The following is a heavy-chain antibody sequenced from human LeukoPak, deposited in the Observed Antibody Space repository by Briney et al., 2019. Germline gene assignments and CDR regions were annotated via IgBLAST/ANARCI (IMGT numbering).Heavy chain of an antibody. CDR2: IKQDGSVK. CDR1: RFTFGNYW. Sequence: PGGSLRLSCAASRFTFGNYWMNLVRQAPGNGLEWVANIKQDGSVKYYLDSVKGRFTISRDNAKNSLYLEMNSLRADDTAIYYCARDSEHFDSGAYYDALDIWGQGTMVTVSS. D-gene: IGHD3-22*01. CDR3: ARDSEHFDSGAYYDALDI. J-gene: IGHJ3*02. V-gene: IGHV3-7*01.